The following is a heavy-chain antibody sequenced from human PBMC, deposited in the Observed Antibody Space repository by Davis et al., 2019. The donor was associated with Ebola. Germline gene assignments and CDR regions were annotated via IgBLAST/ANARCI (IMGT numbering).Heavy chain of an antibody. Sequence: SETLSLTCAVSGGSISSSNWRSWVRQPPGKGPEWIGEIYQSGSTNYNPSLKSRVTISVDKSKNQFSLKLSSVTAADTAVYYCARRGIAAAYWSRSDNWFDPWGQGTLVTVSS. J-gene: IGHJ5*02. V-gene: IGHV4-4*02. D-gene: IGHD6-13*01. CDR3: ARRGIAAAYWSRSDNWFDP. CDR2: IYQSGST. CDR1: GGSISSSNW.